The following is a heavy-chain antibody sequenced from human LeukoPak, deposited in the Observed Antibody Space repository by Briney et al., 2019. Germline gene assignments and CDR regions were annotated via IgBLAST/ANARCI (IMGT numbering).Heavy chain of an antibody. CDR1: GGSISSYY. D-gene: IGHD4-23*01. V-gene: IGHV4-59*01. J-gene: IGHJ3*02. CDR2: IFYTGST. Sequence: SEPLSLPCTVSGGSISSYYWSWIRQPPSKGLEWIGYIFYTGSTNYNPSLKSRVTISVLTSKNRFSLKLSSVTAADTAVYYCATLTGGDDAFDIWGQGTMVTVSS. CDR3: ATLTGGDDAFDI.